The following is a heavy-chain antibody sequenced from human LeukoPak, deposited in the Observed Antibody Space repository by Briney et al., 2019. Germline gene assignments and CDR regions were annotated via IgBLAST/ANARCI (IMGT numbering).Heavy chain of an antibody. CDR3: ARATTMVRGTIYYFDY. CDR1: GYTFTSYG. CDR2: ISAYNGNT. Sequence: GASVKVSCKASGYTFTSYGISWVRQAPGQGLEWMGWISAYNGNTNYAQKLQGRVTMTTDTSTSTAYMELRSLRSDDTAVYYCARATTMVRGTIYYFDYWGQGTLVTVSS. V-gene: IGHV1-18*01. J-gene: IGHJ4*02. D-gene: IGHD3-10*01.